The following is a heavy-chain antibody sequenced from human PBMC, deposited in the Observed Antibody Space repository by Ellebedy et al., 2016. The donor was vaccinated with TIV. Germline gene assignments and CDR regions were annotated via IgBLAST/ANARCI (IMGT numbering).Heavy chain of an antibody. V-gene: IGHV3-13*01. J-gene: IGHJ6*02. CDR3: TRFEIISGGGYGMDV. CDR2: IDNAGDT. Sequence: GESLKISXAASGFTFSRYDMHWVRQSTRKGLEWVASIDNAGDTYYPGSVKGRFTIPRENAKNSLYLQMNSLRVEDTAVYYCTRFEIISGGGYGMDVWGQGTTVTVSS. D-gene: IGHD3-16*01. CDR1: GFTFSRYD.